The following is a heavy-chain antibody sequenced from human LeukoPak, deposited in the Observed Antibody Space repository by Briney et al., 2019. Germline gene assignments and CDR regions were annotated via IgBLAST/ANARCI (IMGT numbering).Heavy chain of an antibody. CDR3: ARDFNWFDP. V-gene: IGHV1-69*13. CDR1: GGTFSKYT. Sequence: ASVKVSCKASGGTFSKYTISWVRQRPGQGLEWMGGITPLFGTANYAQKFQGRVTITADESASTAYMELRSLRSDDTAVYYCARDFNWFDPWGQGTLVTVSS. J-gene: IGHJ5*02. CDR2: ITPLFGTA.